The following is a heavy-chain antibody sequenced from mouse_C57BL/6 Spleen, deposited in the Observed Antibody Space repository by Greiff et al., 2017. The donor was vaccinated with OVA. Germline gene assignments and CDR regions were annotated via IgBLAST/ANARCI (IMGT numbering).Heavy chain of an antibody. CDR3: ARRGSSHYYAMDY. J-gene: IGHJ4*01. CDR1: GYTFTDYY. Sequence: EVQLQQSGPVLVKPGASVKMSCKASGYTFTDYYMNWVKQSPGKSLEWIGVINPYNGGTSYNQKFKGKATLTVDKSSSTAYMELNSLTSEDSAVYYSARRGSSHYYAMDYWGQGTTLTVSS. V-gene: IGHV1-19*01. CDR2: INPYNGGT. D-gene: IGHD1-1*01.